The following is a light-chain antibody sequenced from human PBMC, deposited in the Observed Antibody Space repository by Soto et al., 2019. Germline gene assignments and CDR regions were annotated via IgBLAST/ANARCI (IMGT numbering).Light chain of an antibody. CDR3: QKYNSAPRT. V-gene: IGKV4-1*01. Sequence: DIVMTQSPDSLAVSLGERATINCKSSRTVFYTAVNKTYLAWYQQKPGQPPRLLISWASTRESGVPDRFSGSGSGTDFSLTINSLQAEDVAVYYCQKYNSAPRTFGQGTKVEIK. CDR1: RTVFYTAVNKTY. CDR2: WAS. J-gene: IGKJ1*01.